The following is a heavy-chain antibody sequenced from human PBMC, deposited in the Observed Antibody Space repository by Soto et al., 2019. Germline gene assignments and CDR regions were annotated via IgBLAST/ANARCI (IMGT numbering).Heavy chain of an antibody. CDR1: GGTFSSYA. D-gene: IGHD3-9*01. Sequence: GASVKVSCKASGGTFSSYAISWVRQAPGQGLEWMGGIIPIFGTANYAQKFQGRVTITADKSTSTACMELRSLRSDDTAVYYCARDPLLLRYFDWLVDSDYYYGMDVWGQGTTVTVSS. CDR2: IIPIFGTA. V-gene: IGHV1-69*06. J-gene: IGHJ6*02. CDR3: ARDPLLLRYFDWLVDSDYYYGMDV.